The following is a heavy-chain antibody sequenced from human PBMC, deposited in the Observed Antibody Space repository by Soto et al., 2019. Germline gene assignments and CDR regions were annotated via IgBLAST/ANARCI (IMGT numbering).Heavy chain of an antibody. CDR2: IIPILGIA. CDR3: AREGGYDYGHWYFDL. V-gene: IGHV1-69*08. D-gene: IGHD3-22*01. J-gene: IGHJ2*01. Sequence: QVQLVQSGAEVKKPGSSVKVSCKASGGTFSSYTISWVRQAPGQGLEWMGRIIPILGIANYAQKFQGRVTITADKSTSTAYMELSSLRSEDTAVYYCAREGGYDYGHWYFDLWGRGTLVTVSS. CDR1: GGTFSSYT.